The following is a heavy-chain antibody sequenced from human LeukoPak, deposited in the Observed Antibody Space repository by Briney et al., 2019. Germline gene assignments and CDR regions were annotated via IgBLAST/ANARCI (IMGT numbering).Heavy chain of an antibody. CDR1: GGSFSGYY. V-gene: IGHV4-34*01. Sequence: SETLSLTCAVYGGSFSGYYWSWIRQPPGKGLEWIGEINHSGSTNYNPSLKSRVTISVDTSKNQFSLKLSSVTAADTAVYYCARVDYYDSSGYSPRFGPWGQGTLVTVSS. CDR2: INHSGST. CDR3: ARVDYYDSSGYSPRFGP. D-gene: IGHD3-22*01. J-gene: IGHJ5*02.